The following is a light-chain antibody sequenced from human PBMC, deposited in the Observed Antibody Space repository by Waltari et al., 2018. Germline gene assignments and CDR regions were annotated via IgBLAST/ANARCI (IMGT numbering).Light chain of an antibody. CDR1: QSIGSA. J-gene: IGKJ4*01. Sequence: IELTQSPATLSVSPGERATLSCRASQSIGSALAWYQQKPGQGPRLLFYGASTRATGIPARFSGSGSGTDFTLTISGLQSEDFADYYCQQYDVWPLTFGGGTKVHIK. CDR2: GAS. V-gene: IGKV3D-15*01. CDR3: QQYDVWPLT.